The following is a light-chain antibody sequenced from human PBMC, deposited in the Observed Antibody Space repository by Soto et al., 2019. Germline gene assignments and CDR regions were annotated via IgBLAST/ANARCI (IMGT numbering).Light chain of an antibody. J-gene: IGKJ4*01. CDR3: QHFNSY. CDR1: QSISYW. CDR2: DAS. Sequence: DIQMTHSPSALSASVGDIVTITCRASQSISYWLAWFQQKPGEAPKLLIYDASILASGVPTRFSGSGYGTEFTLTISSLQPDDFAIYYCQHFNSYFGGGTKVDIK. V-gene: IGKV1-5*01.